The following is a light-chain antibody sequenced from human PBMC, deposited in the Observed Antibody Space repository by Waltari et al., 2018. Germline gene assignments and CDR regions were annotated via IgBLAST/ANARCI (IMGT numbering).Light chain of an antibody. CDR2: DVS. Sequence: QSALTQPRSVSGSPGPSVTLSCTGTSSDVVGYNYFSCYQQHPGNAPKLMIYDVSKRPSGVPDRFSGSKSGNTASLTISGLQAEDEADYYCCSYGGTYSWVFGGGTKLTVL. CDR1: SSDVVGYNY. V-gene: IGLV2-11*01. CDR3: CSYGGTYSWV. J-gene: IGLJ3*02.